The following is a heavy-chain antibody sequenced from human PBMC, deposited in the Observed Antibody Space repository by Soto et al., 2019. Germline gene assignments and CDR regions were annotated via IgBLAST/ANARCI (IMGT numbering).Heavy chain of an antibody. Sequence: SLTCTVSGGSISSYYWRWVRQPPGKGLEWIGYIYYSGSTNYNPSLKSRVTISVDTSKNQFSLKLTSVTAADTAVYYCARDKITGLFDYWGQGTLVTVSS. V-gene: IGHV4-59*12. D-gene: IGHD2-8*02. CDR2: IYYSGST. CDR3: ARDKITGLFDY. CDR1: GGSISSYY. J-gene: IGHJ4*02.